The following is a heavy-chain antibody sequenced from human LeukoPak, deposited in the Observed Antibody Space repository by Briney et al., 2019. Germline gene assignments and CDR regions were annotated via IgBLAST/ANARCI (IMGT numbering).Heavy chain of an antibody. CDR2: ISAYNGNT. CDR1: GYTFTSYG. J-gene: IGHJ3*02. D-gene: IGHD3-22*01. CDR3: ARDLIYYDSSGLDAFHN. Sequence: GASVKVSCKASGYTFTSYGISWVRQAPGQGLEWMGWISAYNGNTNYAQKLQGRVTMTTDTSTSTAYMELRSLRSDDTAVYYCARDLIYYDSSGLDAFHNWGQGTMVTVSS. V-gene: IGHV1-18*01.